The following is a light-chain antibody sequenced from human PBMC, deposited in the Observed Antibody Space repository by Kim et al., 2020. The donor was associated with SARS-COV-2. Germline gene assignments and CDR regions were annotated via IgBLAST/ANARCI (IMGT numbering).Light chain of an antibody. CDR2: GKN. CDR1: TLRNYY. J-gene: IGLJ2*01. V-gene: IGLV3-19*01. CDR3: NSRESSGNRVV. Sequence: SSELTQDPAVSVALGQTVRITCQGDTLRNYYASWYQQKPGQAPILVIYGKNNRPSGIPDRFSGSSSGNTASLTITGVQADDEADFYCNSRESSGNRVVFG.